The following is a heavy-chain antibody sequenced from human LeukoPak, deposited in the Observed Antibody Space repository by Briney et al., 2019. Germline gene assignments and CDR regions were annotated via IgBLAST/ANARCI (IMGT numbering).Heavy chain of an antibody. CDR2: ISWNSGSI. Sequence: GGSLRLSCAASGFTFDDYAMHWVRQAPGKGLEWVSGISWNSGSIGYADSVKGRFTMSRDNAKNSLYLQMNSLRAEDTALYYCAKGYSSGWYSYFQHWGQGTLVTVSS. V-gene: IGHV3-9*01. J-gene: IGHJ1*01. D-gene: IGHD6-19*01. CDR1: GFTFDDYA. CDR3: AKGYSSGWYSYFQH.